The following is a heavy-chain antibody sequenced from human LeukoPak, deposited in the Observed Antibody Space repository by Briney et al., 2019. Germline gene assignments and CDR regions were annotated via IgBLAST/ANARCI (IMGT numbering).Heavy chain of an antibody. J-gene: IGHJ6*03. V-gene: IGHV4-31*03. CDR1: GGSISSGGYY. CDR3: ARRKKAVPAAISDYYYYMDV. D-gene: IGHD2-2*01. Sequence: ASQTLSLTCTVSGGSISSGGYYWSWIRQHPGKGLEWIVYIYYSGSTYYNPSLKSRVTISVDTSKNQFSLKLSSVTAADTAVYYCARRKKAVPAAISDYYYYMDVWGKGTTVTVSS. CDR2: IYYSGST.